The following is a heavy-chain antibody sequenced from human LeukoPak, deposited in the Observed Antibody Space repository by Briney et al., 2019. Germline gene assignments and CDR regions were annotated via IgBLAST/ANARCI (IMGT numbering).Heavy chain of an antibody. CDR1: GFTFTSSA. CDR3: ARGLHSGSSPRMDV. J-gene: IGHJ6*02. D-gene: IGHD1-26*01. Sequence: SVKVSCKASGFTFTSSAVQWVRQARGQRLEWIGWIDVGSGNTNYAQKFQERVTITRDMSTSTAYMELSSLRSEDTAVYYCARGLHSGSSPRMDVWGQGATVTVSS. CDR2: IDVGSGNT. V-gene: IGHV1-58*01.